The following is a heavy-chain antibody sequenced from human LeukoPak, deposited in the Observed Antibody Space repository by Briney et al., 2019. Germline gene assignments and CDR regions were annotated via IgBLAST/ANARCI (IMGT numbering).Heavy chain of an antibody. V-gene: IGHV4-34*08. D-gene: IGHD1-26*01. Sequence: GSLRLSCEASGFTFSDYYMSWIRQSPGKGLEWIGEGSDSGGTKFNPSLKSRASISADTSRNQFSLKLRSVTAADTAVYYCAKNGQSGFSFDPWGQGTPVTVSS. J-gene: IGHJ5*02. CDR2: GSDSGGT. CDR3: AKNGQSGFSFDP. CDR1: GFTFSDYY.